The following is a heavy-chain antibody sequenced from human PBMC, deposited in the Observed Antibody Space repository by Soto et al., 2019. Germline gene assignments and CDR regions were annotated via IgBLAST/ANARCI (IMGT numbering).Heavy chain of an antibody. CDR1: GYTFTSYD. D-gene: IGHD5-12*01. CDR3: ARDWAATTLYYYYYGMDV. V-gene: IGHV1-3*01. Sequence: ASVKVSCKASGYTFTSYDMHWVRQAPGQRLEWMGWINAGNGNTKYSQKFQGRVTITRDTSASAAYMELSSLRSEDTAVYYCARDWAATTLYYYYYGMDVWGQGTTVTVSS. CDR2: INAGNGNT. J-gene: IGHJ6*02.